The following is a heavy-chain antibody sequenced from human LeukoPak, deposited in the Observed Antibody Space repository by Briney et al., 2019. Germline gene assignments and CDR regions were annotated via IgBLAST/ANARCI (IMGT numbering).Heavy chain of an antibody. CDR2: INSDGSTT. V-gene: IGHV3-74*01. CDR3: ARGSAVTGVH. D-gene: IGHD1-14*01. CDR1: GFTFSSYW. J-gene: IGHJ4*02. Sequence: GESLRLSCADSGFTFSSYWMHWVRQAPGKGLVWISRINSDGSTTNYADSVKGRFTISRDNAKNTLYLQMNSLRAEDTAMYYCARGSAVTGVHWGRGTLVTVSS.